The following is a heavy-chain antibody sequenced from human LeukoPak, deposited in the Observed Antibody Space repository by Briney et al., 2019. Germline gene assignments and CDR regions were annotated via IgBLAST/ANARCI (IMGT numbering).Heavy chain of an antibody. CDR1: GFTFSSYD. D-gene: IGHD6-13*01. CDR3: ARAGQIAAAGISSWYFDL. V-gene: IGHV3-13*05. J-gene: IGHJ2*01. CDR2: IGTAGDP. Sequence: GGSLRLSCAASGFTFSSYDMHWVRQATGKGPEWVSAIGTAGDPYYPGSVKGRFTISRENAKNSLYLQMNSLRAGDTAVYYCARAGQIAAAGISSWYFDLWGRGTLVTVSS.